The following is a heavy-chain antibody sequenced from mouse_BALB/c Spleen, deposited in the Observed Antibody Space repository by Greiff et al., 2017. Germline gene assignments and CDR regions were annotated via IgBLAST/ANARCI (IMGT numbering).Heavy chain of an antibody. D-gene: IGHD2-2*01. CDR2: INPDSSTI. J-gene: IGHJ1*01. V-gene: IGHV4-1*02. CDR3: ARSRLIWYFDV. Sequence: EVKVIESGGGLVQPGGSLKLSCAASGFDFSRYWMSWVRQAPGKGLEWIGEINPDSSTINYTPSLKDKFIISRDNAKNTLYLQMSKVRSEDTALYYCARSRLIWYFDVWGAGTTVTVSS. CDR1: GFDFSRYW.